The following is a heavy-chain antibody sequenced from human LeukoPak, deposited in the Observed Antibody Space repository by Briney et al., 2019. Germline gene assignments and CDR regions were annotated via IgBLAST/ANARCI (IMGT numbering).Heavy chain of an antibody. CDR1: GFTFSSYA. D-gene: IGHD3-10*01. CDR2: ISYDGSNK. V-gene: IGHV3-30*04. J-gene: IGHJ4*02. CDR3: ARVYYYGSVYSIGGYYFDY. Sequence: PGRSLRLSCAASGFTFSSYAMHWVRQAPGKGLEWVAVISYDGSNKYYAGSVKGRFTISRDNSKNTLYLQMNSLRAEDTAVYYCARVYYYGSVYSIGGYYFDYWGQGTLVTVSS.